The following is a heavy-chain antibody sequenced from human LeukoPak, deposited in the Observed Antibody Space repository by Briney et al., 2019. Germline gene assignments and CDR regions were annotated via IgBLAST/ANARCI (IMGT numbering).Heavy chain of an antibody. D-gene: IGHD2-21*02. CDR2: ISSSGSTI. CDR3: VAGDWGARYSFDL. J-gene: IGHJ3*01. Sequence: GGSLRLSCAASGFTFSSYEMNWVRQAPGKGLEWVSYISSSGSTIYYADSVKGRFTISRDNAKNSFFLQMRSLRAEDTSVYYCVAGDWGARYSFDLSGRGTMVTVSS. V-gene: IGHV3-48*03. CDR1: GFTFSSYE.